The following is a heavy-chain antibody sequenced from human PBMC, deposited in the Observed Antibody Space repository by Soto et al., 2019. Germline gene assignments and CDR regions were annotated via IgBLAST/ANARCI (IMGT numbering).Heavy chain of an antibody. V-gene: IGHV1-3*01. Sequence: GASVKVSCKASGYTFTSYAMHWVRQAPGQRLEWMGWINAGNGNTKYSQKFQGRVTITRDTSASTAYMELSSLRSGDTAVYYCARDRGFVVVVPAGGMDVWGQGTTVTVSS. CDR1: GYTFTSYA. D-gene: IGHD2-2*01. J-gene: IGHJ6*02. CDR2: INAGNGNT. CDR3: ARDRGFVVVVPAGGMDV.